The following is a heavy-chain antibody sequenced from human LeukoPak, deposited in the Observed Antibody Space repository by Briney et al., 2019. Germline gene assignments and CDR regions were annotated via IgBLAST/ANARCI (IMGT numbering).Heavy chain of an antibody. J-gene: IGHJ5*02. CDR1: GFTVSSNY. Sequence: GGSLRLSCAASGFTVSSNYMSWVRQAPGKGLEWVSVIYSGGSTYYADSVKGRFTISRDNSKNTLYLQMNSLRAEDTAVYYCARVAAVAGLYNWFDPWGQGTLVTVSS. V-gene: IGHV3-53*01. CDR3: ARVAAVAGLYNWFDP. D-gene: IGHD6-19*01. CDR2: IYSGGST.